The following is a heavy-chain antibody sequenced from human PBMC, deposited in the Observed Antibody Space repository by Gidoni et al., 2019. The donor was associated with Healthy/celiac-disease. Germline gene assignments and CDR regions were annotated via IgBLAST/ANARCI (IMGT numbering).Heavy chain of an antibody. CDR1: GFTFSSSW. CDR2: INSDGSST. CDR3: ARDGRLAARQGGFTRYYGMDV. J-gene: IGHJ6*02. V-gene: IGHV3-74*01. D-gene: IGHD6-6*01. Sequence: EVQLVESGGGLVQPGGSLRLSCAASGFTFSSSWMHWVRQAQGKGLVWVSLINSDGSSTSYADSVKGRFTISRDNAKNTLYLQMNSLRAEDTAVYYCARDGRLAARQGGFTRYYGMDVWGQGTTVTVSS.